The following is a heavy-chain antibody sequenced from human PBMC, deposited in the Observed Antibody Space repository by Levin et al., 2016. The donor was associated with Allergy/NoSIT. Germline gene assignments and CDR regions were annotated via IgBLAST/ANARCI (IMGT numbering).Heavy chain of an antibody. Sequence: SVKVSCKASGGTFSTYTITWVRQAPGQGLEWMGRIIPILNIANYAQKFQGRVTVTADKSTSTAYMELSSLRSEDTAVYYCARGLRYFDWSDDPGDYWGQGTLVTVSS. V-gene: IGHV1-69*02. CDR2: IIPILNIA. CDR3: ARGLRYFDWSDDPGDY. CDR1: GGTFSTYT. J-gene: IGHJ4*02. D-gene: IGHD3-9*01.